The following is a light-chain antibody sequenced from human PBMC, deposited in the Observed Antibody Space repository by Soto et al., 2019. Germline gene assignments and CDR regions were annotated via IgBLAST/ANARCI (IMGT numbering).Light chain of an antibody. V-gene: IGKV1-9*01. Sequence: DIQMTQSPSSLSASVGDRVTTTCRASQSISFYLNWYQQKPGKAPKLLIYAASNLQSGVPSRFSASGSGTEFTLTISGLLPEDFATYHCQQLNTLPFTFGQGTRLEIK. J-gene: IGKJ5*01. CDR1: QSISFY. CDR2: AAS. CDR3: QQLNTLPFT.